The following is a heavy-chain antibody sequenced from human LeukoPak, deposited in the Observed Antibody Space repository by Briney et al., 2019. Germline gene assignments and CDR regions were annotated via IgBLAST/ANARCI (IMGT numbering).Heavy chain of an antibody. V-gene: IGHV3-21*01. CDR1: GFTFSSYA. CDR3: ARDTGSSGWSSFDY. J-gene: IGHJ4*02. Sequence: PGGSLRLSCAASGFTFSSYAMSWVRQAPGKGVEWVSSISSSSIYIYYADSVKGRFTISTDNAKNSLYLQMNSLRAEDTAVYYCARDTGSSGWSSFDYWGQGTLVTVSS. D-gene: IGHD6-19*01. CDR2: ISSSSIYI.